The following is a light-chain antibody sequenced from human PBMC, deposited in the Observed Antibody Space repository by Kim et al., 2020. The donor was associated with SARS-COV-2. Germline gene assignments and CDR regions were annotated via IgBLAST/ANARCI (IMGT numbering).Light chain of an antibody. J-gene: IGKJ5*01. Sequence: SVGDRVTISCRASQGIGSYLAWYQQKPGKAPKLLIYAASTLQSGVPSRFSGSGSGTEFTLTISSLQPEDFATYYCQELNTYPRVAFGQGTRLEIK. CDR1: QGIGSY. CDR3: QELNTYPRVA. CDR2: AAS. V-gene: IGKV1-9*01.